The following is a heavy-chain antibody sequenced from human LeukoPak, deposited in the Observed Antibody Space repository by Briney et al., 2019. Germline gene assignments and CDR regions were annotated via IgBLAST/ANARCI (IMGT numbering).Heavy chain of an antibody. CDR3: ARDLAYYDSSGYYYGNFDY. D-gene: IGHD3-22*01. CDR2: INAGNGNT. V-gene: IGHV1-3*01. CDR1: GYTFTSYA. Sequence: ASVKVSCKASGYTFTSYAMHWVRQAPGQRLEWMGWINAGNGNTKYSQKFQGRVTITRDTSASIAYMELSSLRSEDTAVYYCARDLAYYDSSGYYYGNFDYWGQGTLVTVSS. J-gene: IGHJ4*02.